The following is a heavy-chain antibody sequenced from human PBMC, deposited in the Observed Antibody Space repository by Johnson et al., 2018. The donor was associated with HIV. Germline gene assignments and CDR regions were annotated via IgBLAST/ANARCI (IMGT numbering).Heavy chain of an antibody. D-gene: IGHD3-22*01. J-gene: IGHJ3*02. CDR2: ISYDGSNK. CDR1: GFTFSSYA. Sequence: QVQLVESGGGVVQPGRSLRLSCAASGFTFSSYAMHWVRQAPGKGLEWVAVISYDGSNKYYADSVTGRSTISRDHSKNTLYLQMNSLRAEDTAVYYCARDRAHYYDSSGYYESGAFDIWGQGTMVTVSS. V-gene: IGHV3-30-3*01. CDR3: ARDRAHYYDSSGYYESGAFDI.